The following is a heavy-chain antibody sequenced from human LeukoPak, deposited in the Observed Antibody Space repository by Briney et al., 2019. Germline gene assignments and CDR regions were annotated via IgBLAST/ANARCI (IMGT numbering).Heavy chain of an antibody. Sequence: GGSLRLSCAASGFTFSSYGMHWVRQAPGKGLEWVAFIRYDGGNKYYADSVKGRFTISRDNPKNTLYLQMNSLRAEDTAVYYCAKDRLAYCGGDCYSWYFQHWGQGTLVTVSS. CDR2: IRYDGGNK. CDR3: AKDRLAYCGGDCYSWYFQH. V-gene: IGHV3-30*02. D-gene: IGHD2-21*01. J-gene: IGHJ1*01. CDR1: GFTFSSYG.